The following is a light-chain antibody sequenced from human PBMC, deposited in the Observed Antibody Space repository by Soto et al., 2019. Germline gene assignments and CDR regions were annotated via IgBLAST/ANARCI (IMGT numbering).Light chain of an antibody. CDR2: DAS. Sequence: EIVLTQSPGTLSLSPGERATLSGSASQSVSSSYIAWYQQKPGQAPRLLIYDASTRATGIPVRFSGSGSGTEFTLTISSLQSEDFGVYYCQQNKDWPGTFGQGTKVDIK. CDR1: QSVSSSY. V-gene: IGKV3-15*01. J-gene: IGKJ1*01. CDR3: QQNKDWPGT.